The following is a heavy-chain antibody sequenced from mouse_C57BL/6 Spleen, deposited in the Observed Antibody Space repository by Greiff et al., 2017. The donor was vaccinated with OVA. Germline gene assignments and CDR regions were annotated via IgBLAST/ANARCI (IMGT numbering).Heavy chain of an antibody. Sequence: EVQLVESGGGLVKPGGSLKLSCAASGFTFSSYTMSWVRQTPEKRLEWVATISGGGGNTYYPDSVKGRFTISRDNAKNTLYLQMSSLRSEDTALYYGARPLYYYGSSPWAYWGQGTLVTVSA. CDR2: ISGGGGNT. CDR3: ARPLYYYGSSPWAY. V-gene: IGHV5-9*01. D-gene: IGHD1-1*01. CDR1: GFTFSSYT. J-gene: IGHJ3*01.